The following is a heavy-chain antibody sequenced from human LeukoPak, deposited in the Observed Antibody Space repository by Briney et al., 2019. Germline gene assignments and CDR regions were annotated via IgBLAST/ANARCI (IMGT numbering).Heavy chain of an antibody. J-gene: IGHJ4*02. Sequence: GGSLRLSCAASGFTFSSYSMNWVRQAPGKGLEWVSSISSSSSYIYYADSVKGRFTISRDNAKNSLYLQMNSLRAEDTAVYYCARDGPDSSSSLSDYWGQGTLVTVSS. D-gene: IGHD6-6*01. CDR2: ISSSSSYI. CDR1: GFTFSSYS. V-gene: IGHV3-21*01. CDR3: ARDGPDSSSSLSDY.